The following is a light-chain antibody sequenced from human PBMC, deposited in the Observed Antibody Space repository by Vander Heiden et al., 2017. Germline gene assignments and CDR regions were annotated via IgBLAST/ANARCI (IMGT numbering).Light chain of an antibody. CDR3: AAWDDSLNGRV. V-gene: IGLV1-44*01. Sequence: SVLPQPPSAAAAPGQRVAIACSGSSSNIGSNTVNWYQQFPGTAPKLLISTNNQRPSGVPDRFSGSKSGTSASLAISGLQSEDEADYYCAAWDDSLNGRVFGGGTKLTVL. J-gene: IGLJ3*02. CDR2: TNN. CDR1: SSNIGSNT.